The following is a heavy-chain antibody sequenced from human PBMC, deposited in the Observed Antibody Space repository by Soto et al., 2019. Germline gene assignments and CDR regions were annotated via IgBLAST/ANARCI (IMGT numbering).Heavy chain of an antibody. CDR1: GFTFSTYG. J-gene: IGHJ4*02. Sequence: QVQLVESGGGVVQPGRSLRLSCAASGFTFSTYGMHWVRQAPAKGMEWVAVISNDGSEKYYADSVKGRFTISRANSKNTLFLQTNSLRAEATAVYYLAKGAVTTSLYYFVSWGQGTLVPVSS. CDR3: AKGAVTTSLYYFVS. D-gene: IGHD4-17*01. V-gene: IGHV3-30*18. CDR2: ISNDGSEK.